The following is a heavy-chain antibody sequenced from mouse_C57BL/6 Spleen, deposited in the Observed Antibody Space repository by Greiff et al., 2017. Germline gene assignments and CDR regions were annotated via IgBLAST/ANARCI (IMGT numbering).Heavy chain of an antibody. CDR2: IYIGNGYT. V-gene: IGHV1-58*01. Sequence: DVQLQESGAELVRPGSSVKMSCKTSGYTFTSYGINWVKQRPGQGLEWIGYIYIGNGYTEDNEKFKGKATLTSDTSSSTAYMQLSSLTSEDSAIYFCANHMVTGQAWFAYWGQGTLVTVSA. CDR1: GYTFTSYG. D-gene: IGHD2-2*01. CDR3: ANHMVTGQAWFAY. J-gene: IGHJ3*01.